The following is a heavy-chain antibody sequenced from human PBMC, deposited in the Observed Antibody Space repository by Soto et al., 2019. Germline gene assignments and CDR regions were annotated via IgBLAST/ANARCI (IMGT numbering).Heavy chain of an antibody. V-gene: IGHV3-15*07. Sequence: PGGSLRLSCAASGFIFSNAWINWVRQAPGKGLEWVGRVKSKTYGGTTDFAAPVKGRFAISRDDLKNMVYLEMNSLKTEDTAIYYCTTDSYMTNIIVRFDYWGHGTLVTVSS. J-gene: IGHJ4*01. CDR1: GFIFSNAW. D-gene: IGHD4-17*01. CDR3: TTDSYMTNIIVRFDY. CDR2: VKSKTYGGTT.